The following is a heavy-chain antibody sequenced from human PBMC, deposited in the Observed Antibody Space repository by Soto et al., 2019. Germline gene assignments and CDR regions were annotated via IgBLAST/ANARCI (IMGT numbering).Heavy chain of an antibody. CDR2: INPSGGST. CDR3: ARVYCSGGSCYSIDY. Sequence: GASVKVSCKDSGGTFSTYSMFWVRQAPGQGLEWMGRINPSGGSTSYAQKFQGRVTMTRDTSTSTVYMELSSLRSEDTAVYYCARVYCSGGSCYSIDYWGQGTLVTVSS. D-gene: IGHD2-15*01. V-gene: IGHV1-46*03. J-gene: IGHJ4*02. CDR1: GGTFSTYS.